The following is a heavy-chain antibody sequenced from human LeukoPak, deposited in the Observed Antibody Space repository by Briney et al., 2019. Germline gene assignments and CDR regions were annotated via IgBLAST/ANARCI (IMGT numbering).Heavy chain of an antibody. J-gene: IGHJ3*02. CDR3: ARETWGFGAFDI. D-gene: IGHD7-27*01. V-gene: IGHV4-30-4*08. CDR2: IYYSGST. CDR1: GGSISSGDYY. Sequence: SETLSLTCTVSGGSISSGDYYWSWIRQPPGKGLEWIGYIYYSGSTYYNPSLKSRVTISLDRSKNQFSLKLSSVTAADTAVYYCARETWGFGAFDIWDQGTMVTVSS.